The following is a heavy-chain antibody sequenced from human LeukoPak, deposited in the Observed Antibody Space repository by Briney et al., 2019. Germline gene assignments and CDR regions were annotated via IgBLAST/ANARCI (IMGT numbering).Heavy chain of an antibody. CDR2: ISWNSGSI. V-gene: IGHV3-9*03. CDR1: GFTFDDYA. Sequence: GGSLRLSCAASGFTFDDYAMHWVRQAPGKGLERVSGISWNSGSIGYADSVKGRFTISRDNAKNSLYLQMNSLRAEDMALYYCAKAGVATIDRGWFDPWGQGTLVPVSS. CDR3: AKAGVATIDRGWFDP. D-gene: IGHD5-12*01. J-gene: IGHJ5*02.